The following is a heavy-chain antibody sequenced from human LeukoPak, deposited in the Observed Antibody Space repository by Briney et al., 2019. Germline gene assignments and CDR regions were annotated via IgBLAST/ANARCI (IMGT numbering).Heavy chain of an antibody. CDR1: GGSISSGGYS. CDR3: ASTYYDFWSGYYAKPFDY. V-gene: IGHV4-30-2*01. J-gene: IGHJ4*02. Sequence: PSQTLSLTCAVSGGSISSGGYSWSWIRQPPGKGLEWIGYIYHSGSTYYNPSLKSRVTISVDRSKNQFSLKLSSVTAADTAVYYCASTYYDFWSGYYAKPFDYWGQGTLVTVSS. D-gene: IGHD3-3*01. CDR2: IYHSGST.